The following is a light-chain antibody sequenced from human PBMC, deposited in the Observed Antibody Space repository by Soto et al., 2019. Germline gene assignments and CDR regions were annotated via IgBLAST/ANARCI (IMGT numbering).Light chain of an antibody. CDR1: QSVSSNY. Sequence: EIVLTQSPGTLSLSPGERATLSCRASQSVSSNYLAWYQQKPGQAPRLLIYGASSRATGIPDRFSGSGSGTDFTLTIRRLEPEDFAVYYCQQYGNSPQTFGQGTKVDIK. CDR2: GAS. CDR3: QQYGNSPQT. J-gene: IGKJ1*01. V-gene: IGKV3-20*01.